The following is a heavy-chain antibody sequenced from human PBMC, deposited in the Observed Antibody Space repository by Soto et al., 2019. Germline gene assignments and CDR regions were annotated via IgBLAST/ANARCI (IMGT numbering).Heavy chain of an antibody. D-gene: IGHD3-10*01. V-gene: IGHV4-31*03. CDR2: IYHSGSA. Sequence: QVQLQESGPGLVKPSQTLSLTCTVSGGSITSGGYYWTWLRQHPGKGLEWIGCIYHSGSAYYSPSLKRRVTISVDTSTDQFSLKVNFVTAADTAVYYCARCYYPGSGTYYFDYWGQGTLVTVSS. CDR1: GGSITSGGYY. CDR3: ARCYYPGSGTYYFDY. J-gene: IGHJ4*02.